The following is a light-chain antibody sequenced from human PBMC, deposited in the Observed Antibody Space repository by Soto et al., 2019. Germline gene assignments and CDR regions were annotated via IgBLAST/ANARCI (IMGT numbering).Light chain of an antibody. CDR1: QNVYNNY. J-gene: IGKJ5*01. Sequence: EIVLTQSPGTLSLSPGERATLSCRASQNVYNNYIAWYQQKPGQAPRTVIYGASIRATGIPDRFSGSGSGTDFTLTISSLEPEDFAVYYCQQRSNWPPVTFGQGTRLEIK. CDR3: QQRSNWPPVT. V-gene: IGKV3D-20*02. CDR2: GAS.